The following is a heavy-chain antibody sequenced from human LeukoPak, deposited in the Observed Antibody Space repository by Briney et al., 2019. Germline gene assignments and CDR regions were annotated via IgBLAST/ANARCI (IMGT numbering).Heavy chain of an antibody. D-gene: IGHD1-26*01. V-gene: IGHV4-39*01. CDR3: ARLQRDSGSYPGFDY. CDR2: ISYSGST. J-gene: IGHJ4*02. CDR1: GGSISGGGYY. Sequence: SQTLSLTCTVSGGSISGGGYYWSWIRQPPGKGLEWIGSISYSGSTYYNPSLRSRVTIFVDTSKNQFSLKLSSVTAADTAVYYCARLQRDSGSYPGFDYWGQGTLVTVSS.